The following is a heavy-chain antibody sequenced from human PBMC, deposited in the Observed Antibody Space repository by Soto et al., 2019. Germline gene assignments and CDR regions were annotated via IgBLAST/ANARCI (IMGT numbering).Heavy chain of an antibody. CDR3: ARDGVDVSRTTVRHGALDI. J-gene: IGHJ3*02. CDR1: GDTFSKYA. Sequence: QVRLVQSGTEVKKPGSSVKVSCQASGDTFSKYAISWVRQAPGQGLEWMGGIIPIFGAPNHAQKFQGRVTITADESTYTAYMELSSLRSEDTAVYFCARDGVDVSRTTVRHGALDIWGQGTVVTVSS. V-gene: IGHV1-69*01. D-gene: IGHD4-17*01. CDR2: IIPIFGAP.